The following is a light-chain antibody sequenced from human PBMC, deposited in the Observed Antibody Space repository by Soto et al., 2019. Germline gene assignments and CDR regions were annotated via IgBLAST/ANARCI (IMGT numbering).Light chain of an antibody. CDR2: GAS. V-gene: IGKV3-20*01. CDR1: QSVSSSY. CDR3: QQYGISWT. J-gene: IGKJ1*01. Sequence: EIVLTQSPGTLSLSPGERATLSCRASQSVSSSYLAWYLQKPGQAPRLLIYGASSRATGIPDRFSGSGSGTDFTLTISRLEPEDFAVYYCQQYGISWTFGQGTKVEIK.